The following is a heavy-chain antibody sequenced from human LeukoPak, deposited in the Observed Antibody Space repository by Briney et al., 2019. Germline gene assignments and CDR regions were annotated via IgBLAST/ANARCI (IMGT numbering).Heavy chain of an antibody. CDR3: ARDGCSSTSCYPYNWFDP. Sequence: PGRSLRLSCAASGFTFSSYGMHWVRQAPGKGLEWVAVISYDGSNKYYADSVKGRFTISRDNSKNTLYLQMNSLRAEDTAVYYCARDGCSSTSCYPYNWFDPWGQGTLVTVSS. V-gene: IGHV3-30*03. CDR1: GFTFSSYG. J-gene: IGHJ5*02. D-gene: IGHD2-2*01. CDR2: ISYDGSNK.